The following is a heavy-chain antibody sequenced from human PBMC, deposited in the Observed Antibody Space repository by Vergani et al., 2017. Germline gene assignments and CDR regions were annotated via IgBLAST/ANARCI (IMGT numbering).Heavy chain of an antibody. J-gene: IGHJ4*02. V-gene: IGHV3-49*03. CDR1: GFTFGDYA. D-gene: IGHD3-22*01. CDR2: IRSKAYGGTT. CDR3: TRDGDSSGLFDY. Sequence: EVQLVESGGGLVQPGRSLRLSCTASGFTFGDYAMSWFRQAPGKGLEWVGFIRSKAYGGTTAYAASVEGRFTISRDDSKSIAYLQMNSLKTEDTDVYYCTRDGDSSGLFDYWGQGTLVTVSS.